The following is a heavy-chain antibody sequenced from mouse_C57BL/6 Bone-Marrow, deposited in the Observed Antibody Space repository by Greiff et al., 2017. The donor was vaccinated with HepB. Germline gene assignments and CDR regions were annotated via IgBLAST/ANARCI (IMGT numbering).Heavy chain of an antibody. CDR2: IYPGSGNT. CDR3: ARSDGFLYAMDY. D-gene: IGHD2-3*01. J-gene: IGHJ4*01. CDR1: GYTFTDYY. V-gene: IGHV1-76*01. Sequence: QVQLKESGAELVRPGASVKLSCKASGYTFTDYYINWVKQRPGQGLEWIARIYPGSGNTYYNEKFKGKATLTAEKSSSTAYMQLSSLTSEDSAVYFCARSDGFLYAMDYWGQGTSVTVSS.